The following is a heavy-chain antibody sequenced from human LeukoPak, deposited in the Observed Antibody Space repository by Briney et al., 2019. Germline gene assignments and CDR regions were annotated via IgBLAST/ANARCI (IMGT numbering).Heavy chain of an antibody. D-gene: IGHD6-19*01. CDR2: MNPNSGNT. CDR3: ARSYRGYSSGWYPGY. Sequence: ASVKVSCKASGYTFTSYDINWVRQATGQGLEWIRWMNPNSGNTGYAQKFQGRVTMTRNTSISTAYMELSSLRSEDTAVYYCARSYRGYSSGWYPGYWGQGTLVTVSS. V-gene: IGHV1-8*01. J-gene: IGHJ4*02. CDR1: GYTFTSYD.